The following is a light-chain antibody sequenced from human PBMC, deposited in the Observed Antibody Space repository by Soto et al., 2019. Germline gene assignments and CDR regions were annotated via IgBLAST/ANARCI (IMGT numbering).Light chain of an antibody. Sequence: DIVMTQSPDSLAVSLGERATINCRSSQSLLYTSNNKNYLAWYQQTPGRPPKLLISWASTRESGVPDRFSGGGSGTDFTLTISSLQAEDVAVYFCHQYYSSPPTFGHGTKLEIK. V-gene: IGKV4-1*01. J-gene: IGKJ2*01. CDR2: WAS. CDR1: QSLLYTSNNKNY. CDR3: HQYYSSPPT.